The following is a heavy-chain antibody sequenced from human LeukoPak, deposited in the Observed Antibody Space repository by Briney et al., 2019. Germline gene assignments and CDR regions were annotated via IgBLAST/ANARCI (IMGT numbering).Heavy chain of an antibody. CDR3: ARGNVVVPAAFDY. CDR1: GFTFSGYE. CDR2: ISSSGSTI. J-gene: IGHJ4*02. V-gene: IGHV3-48*03. D-gene: IGHD2-2*01. Sequence: GGSLRFSCAASGFTFSGYEMNWVRQAPGQGLEWVSYISSSGSTIYYADSVKGRFTISRDNAKNSLYLQMNSLRAEDTAVYYCARGNVVVPAAFDYWGQGTLVTVSS.